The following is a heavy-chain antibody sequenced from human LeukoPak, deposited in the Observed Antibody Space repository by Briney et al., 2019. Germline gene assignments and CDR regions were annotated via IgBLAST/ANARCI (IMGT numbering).Heavy chain of an antibody. J-gene: IGHJ5*02. D-gene: IGHD4-17*01. CDR1: GFTVSTSS. Sequence: GGSLRLSCTVSGFTVSTSSMSWVRQAPGKGLEWVSFIYSDNTHYSDSVKGRFTISRDNSKNTLYLQMNSLRAEDTAVYYCARDGVVDYGWFDPWGQGTLVTVSS. CDR3: ARDGVVDYGWFDP. V-gene: IGHV3-66*01. CDR2: IYSDNT.